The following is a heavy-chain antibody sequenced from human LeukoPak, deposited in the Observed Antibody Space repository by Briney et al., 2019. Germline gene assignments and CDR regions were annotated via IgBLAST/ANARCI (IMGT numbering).Heavy chain of an antibody. V-gene: IGHV4-39*07. CDR1: GGSISSGGYY. Sequence: TSETLSLTCTVSGGSISSGGYYWSWIRQPPGKGLEWIGEINHSGSTNYNPSLKSRVTISVDTSKNQFSLKLSSVTAADTAVYYCARFYVVVPAAIWMTKRSNWFDPWGQGTLVTVSS. CDR2: INHSGST. J-gene: IGHJ5*02. D-gene: IGHD2-2*02. CDR3: ARFYVVVPAAIWMTKRSNWFDP.